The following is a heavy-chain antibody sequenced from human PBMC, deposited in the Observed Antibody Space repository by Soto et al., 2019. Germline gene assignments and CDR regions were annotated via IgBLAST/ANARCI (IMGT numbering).Heavy chain of an antibody. CDR2: MTSSGSAI. J-gene: IGHJ4*02. D-gene: IGHD3-16*01. CDR3: ARVGGSFFEK. Sequence: EVQLVESGGGLVQPGGSLRLSCAASGFTFGTYAMSWVRQAPGKGLEWVSAMTSSGSAIYYAESVRGRFIISRDNARNTLSLQLSRLRVEDTALYYCARVGGSFFEKWGQGTRVTVSS. CDR1: GFTFGTYA. V-gene: IGHV3-23*04.